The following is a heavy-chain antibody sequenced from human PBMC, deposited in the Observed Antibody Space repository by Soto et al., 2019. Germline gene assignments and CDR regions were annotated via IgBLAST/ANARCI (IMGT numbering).Heavy chain of an antibody. D-gene: IGHD3-22*01. Sequence: SDTVSLTCTVSCGSISSYYWSWIRQPPGKGLEWIGYIYYSGSTNYNPSLKSRVTISVDTSKNQFSLKLSSVTAADTAVYYCASNVGHYYDSSGYPNWFDPWGQGTLVTVSS. CDR3: ASNVGHYYDSSGYPNWFDP. CDR2: IYYSGST. CDR1: CGSISSYY. J-gene: IGHJ5*02. V-gene: IGHV4-59*07.